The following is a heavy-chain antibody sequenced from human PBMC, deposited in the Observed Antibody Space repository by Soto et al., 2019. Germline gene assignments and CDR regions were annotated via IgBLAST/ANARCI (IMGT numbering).Heavy chain of an antibody. J-gene: IGHJ3*02. Sequence: ASVKVSCKASGYTFTSYDINWVRQATGQGLEWMGWMNPNSGNTGYAQKFQGRVTMTRNTSISTAYMGLSSLRSEDTAVYYCLKRFGYSGYDRPRPDDAFDIWGQGTMVTVSS. D-gene: IGHD5-12*01. CDR2: MNPNSGNT. CDR1: GYTFTSYD. V-gene: IGHV1-8*01. CDR3: LKRFGYSGYDRPRPDDAFDI.